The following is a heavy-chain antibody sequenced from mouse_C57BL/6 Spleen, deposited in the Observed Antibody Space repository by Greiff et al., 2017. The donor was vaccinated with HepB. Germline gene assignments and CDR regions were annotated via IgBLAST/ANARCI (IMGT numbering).Heavy chain of an antibody. Sequence: VKVVESGPGLVQPSQSLSITCTVSGFSLTSYGVHWVRQPPGKGLEWLGVIWSGGSTDYNAAFISRLSISKDNSKSQVFFKMNSLQADDTAIYYCAKNPHDGYYAMDYWGQGTSVTVSS. CDR1: GFSLTSYG. CDR3: AKNPHDGYYAMDY. V-gene: IGHV2-4*01. J-gene: IGHJ4*01. CDR2: IWSGGST. D-gene: IGHD2-3*01.